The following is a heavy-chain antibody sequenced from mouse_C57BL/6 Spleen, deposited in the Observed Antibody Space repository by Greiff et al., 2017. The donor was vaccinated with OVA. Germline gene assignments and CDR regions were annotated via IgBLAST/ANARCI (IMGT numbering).Heavy chain of an antibody. CDR3: ASITTVVSHWYFYV. CDR2: IYPGSGST. J-gene: IGHJ1*03. CDR1: GYTFTSYW. V-gene: IGHV1-55*01. D-gene: IGHD1-1*01. Sequence: VQLQQPGAELVKPGASVKMSCKASGYTFTSYWITWVKQRPGQGLEWIGDIYPGSGSTNYNEKFKSKATLTVDTSSSTAYMQLRSLSSEDSAVYYCASITTVVSHWYFYVWGTGATVTVSS.